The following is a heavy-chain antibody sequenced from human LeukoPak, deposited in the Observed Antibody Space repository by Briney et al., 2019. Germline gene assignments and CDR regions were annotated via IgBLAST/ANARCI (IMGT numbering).Heavy chain of an antibody. V-gene: IGHV3-30-3*01. J-gene: IGHJ5*02. CDR2: ISYDGSNK. CDR1: GFTFSSYA. Sequence: GGSLRVSCAASGFTFSSYAMHWVRQAPGKGLEWVAVISYDGSNKYYADSVKGRFTISRDNSKNTLYLQMNSLRAEDTAVYYCARVYYYDSSGPFDPWGQGTLVTVSS. CDR3: ARVYYYDSSGPFDP. D-gene: IGHD3-22*01.